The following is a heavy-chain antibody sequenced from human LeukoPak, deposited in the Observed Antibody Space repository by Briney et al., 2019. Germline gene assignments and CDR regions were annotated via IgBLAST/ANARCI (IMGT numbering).Heavy chain of an antibody. D-gene: IGHD2-2*03. V-gene: IGHV3-53*01. CDR1: GFSVSTDH. Sequence: GGSLRLSCAASGFSVSTDHMSWVRQAPGEGLEWVSVIYNDGSTYYADTVKGRFTISRDNSKNTVDLLVNSLRAEDTAVYYCARVWRLSYDYWGQGTLVTVSS. J-gene: IGHJ4*02. CDR3: ARVWRLSYDY. CDR2: IYNDGST.